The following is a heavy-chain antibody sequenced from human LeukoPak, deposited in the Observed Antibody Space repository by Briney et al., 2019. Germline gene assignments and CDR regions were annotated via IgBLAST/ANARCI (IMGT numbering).Heavy chain of an antibody. CDR3: ARGGNWGYFDY. D-gene: IGHD7-27*01. Sequence: GGSLRLSCAASGFSFNVFPMHWVRQAPGKGLECVAVISYDGNNKYYADSVNGRFTISRDNSKNTLFLQMNSLRTEDTAIYHCARGGNWGYFDYWGQGTLVTVSS. CDR2: ISYDGNNK. V-gene: IGHV3-30*04. CDR1: GFSFNVFP. J-gene: IGHJ4*02.